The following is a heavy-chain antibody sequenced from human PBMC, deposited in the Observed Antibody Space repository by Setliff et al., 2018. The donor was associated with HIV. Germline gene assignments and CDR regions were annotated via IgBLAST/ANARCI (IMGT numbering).Heavy chain of an antibody. CDR2: MYSSGPT. J-gene: IGHJ4*02. V-gene: IGHV4-61*05. CDR3: ARTLRAAAMGYFDY. Sequence: KPSETLSLTCSVSGGSISSRSPYYWGWIRQPPGRGLEWIGHMYSSGPTSYNPSLKSRVTISLDTSKNQFSLKLTSVTAADTAVYYCARTLRAAAMGYFDYWGQGTLVTVSS. D-gene: IGHD5-18*01. CDR1: GGSISSRSPYY.